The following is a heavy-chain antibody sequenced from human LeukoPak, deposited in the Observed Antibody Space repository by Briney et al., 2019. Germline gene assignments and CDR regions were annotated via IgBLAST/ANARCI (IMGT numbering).Heavy chain of an antibody. J-gene: IGHJ4*02. CDR1: GFTFSSYG. CDR2: ISYDGSNK. V-gene: IGHV3-30*18. D-gene: IGHD1-1*01. Sequence: GGSLRLSCAASGFTFSSYGMHWVRQAPGKGLEWVAVISYDGSNKYYADSVKGRFTISRDNSENTLYLQMNSLRAEDTAVYYCAKEKGGGGLERREYFDYWGQGTLVTVSS. CDR3: AKEKGGGGLERREYFDY.